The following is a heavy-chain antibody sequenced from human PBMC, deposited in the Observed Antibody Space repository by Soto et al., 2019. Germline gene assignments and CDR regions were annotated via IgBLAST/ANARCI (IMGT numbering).Heavy chain of an antibody. Sequence: EVQLLDSGGGLVQPGGSLRLSCAASGFTFSSYAMSWVRQAPGKGLEWVSGISGDGDSTYYAESVKGRFTISRDNSKNTLFLQMNNLRVEDTAVYYCAKRQITVARNWFDPWGQGTLVTVSS. CDR1: GFTFSSYA. CDR3: AKRQITVARNWFDP. D-gene: IGHD6-19*01. V-gene: IGHV3-23*01. J-gene: IGHJ5*02. CDR2: ISGDGDST.